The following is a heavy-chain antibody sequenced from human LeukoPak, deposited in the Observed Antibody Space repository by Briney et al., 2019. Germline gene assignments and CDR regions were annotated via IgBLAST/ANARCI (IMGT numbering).Heavy chain of an antibody. J-gene: IGHJ4*02. D-gene: IGHD2-15*01. Sequence: PSETLSLTCTVSGYSISSGYYWGWIRQPPGKGLEWIGSIYHSGSTYYNPSLKSRVTISVDTSKNQFSLKLSSVTAADTAVYYCASGATATGGDYWGQGTLVTVSS. CDR1: GYSISSGYY. CDR2: IYHSGST. V-gene: IGHV4-38-2*02. CDR3: ASGATATGGDY.